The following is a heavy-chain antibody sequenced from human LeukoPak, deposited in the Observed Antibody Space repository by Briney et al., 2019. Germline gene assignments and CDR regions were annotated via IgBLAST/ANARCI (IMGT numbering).Heavy chain of an antibody. Sequence: SETLSLTCTVSGGSISRSTYYWGWIRQPPGQGLEWIGSIYYSGSTYYNPSLKRRVTISVDTSMNQFSLKLSSVTAADTAVYYCASIAAAGNEWGQGTLVTVSS. V-gene: IGHV4-39*01. CDR2: IYYSGST. J-gene: IGHJ4*02. CDR1: GGSISRSTYY. D-gene: IGHD6-13*01. CDR3: ASIAAAGNE.